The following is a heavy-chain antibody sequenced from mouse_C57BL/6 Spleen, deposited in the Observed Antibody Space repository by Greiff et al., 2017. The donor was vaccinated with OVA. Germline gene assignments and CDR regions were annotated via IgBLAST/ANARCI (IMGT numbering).Heavy chain of an antibody. CDR2: IYPGDGDT. Sequence: VQLQQSGPELVKPGASVKISCKASGYAFSSSWMNWVKQRPGKGLEWIGRIYPGDGDTNYNGKFKGKATLTADKSSSTAYMQLSSLTSEDSAVYFCARTPDSSGYFAYWGQGTLVTVSA. CDR3: ARTPDSSGYFAY. CDR1: GYAFSSSW. D-gene: IGHD3-2*02. J-gene: IGHJ3*01. V-gene: IGHV1-82*01.